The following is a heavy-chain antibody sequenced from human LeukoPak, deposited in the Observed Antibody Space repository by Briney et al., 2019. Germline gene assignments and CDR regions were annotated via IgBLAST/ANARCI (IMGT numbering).Heavy chain of an antibody. CDR3: ASQIVVAGTLDGWYYYFDY. CDR1: GFTFSSYW. Sequence: GGSLRLSCAASGFTFSSYWMSWVRQAPGKGLEWVANIKQDGSEKYYVDSVKGRFTISRDNAKNSLYLQMNSLRAEDTAVYYCASQIVVAGTLDGWYYYFDYCGQGTLVTVSS. D-gene: IGHD6-19*01. V-gene: IGHV3-7*01. J-gene: IGHJ4*02. CDR2: IKQDGSEK.